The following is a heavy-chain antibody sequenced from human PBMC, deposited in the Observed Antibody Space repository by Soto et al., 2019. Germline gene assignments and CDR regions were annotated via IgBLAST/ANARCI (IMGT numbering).Heavy chain of an antibody. CDR2: IIPISGTA. Sequence: QVPLVQSGAEVKKPGSSVKASCKASGGTFSSYAISWVRQAPGQGLEWMGGIIPISGTANYAQKFQGRVTITADESTSTAYMELSSLRSEDTAVYYCARSQGSSTSMEIYYYYYYGMDVWGQGTTVTVSS. CDR3: ARSQGSSTSMEIYYYYYYGMDV. J-gene: IGHJ6*02. CDR1: GGTFSSYA. V-gene: IGHV1-69*01. D-gene: IGHD2-2*01.